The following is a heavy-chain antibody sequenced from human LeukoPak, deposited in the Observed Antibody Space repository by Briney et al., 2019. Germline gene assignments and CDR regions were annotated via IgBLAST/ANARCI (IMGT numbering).Heavy chain of an antibody. D-gene: IGHD3-16*01. J-gene: IGHJ5*02. V-gene: IGHV4-4*07. CDR3: ARGDYYDGGGRNWFDP. Sequence: PSETLSLTCSVSGGSMSHYYWSFIRQPAGKGLEWIGRIHTSGTTYFNPSLKSRVTMSVDTSKNKFSLRLASMTAADTAVYFCARGDYYDGGGRNWFDPWGQGTLVTVSS. CDR1: GGSMSHYY. CDR2: IHTSGTT.